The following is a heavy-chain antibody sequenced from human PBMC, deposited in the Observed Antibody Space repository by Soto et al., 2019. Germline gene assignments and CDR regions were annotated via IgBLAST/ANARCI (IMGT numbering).Heavy chain of an antibody. CDR1: GFTFSSYA. V-gene: IGHV3-23*01. Sequence: EVQLLESGGGLVQPGGSLRLSCAASGFTFSSYAMSWVRQAPGKGLEWVSAISGSGGSTYYADSVKGRFTITRGNSKITLYLQMNRLGAEDTAGYYCAKPVVRGVPDAFDIGGQGTMVTVSS. CDR3: AKPVVRGVPDAFDI. J-gene: IGHJ3*02. CDR2: ISGSGGST. D-gene: IGHD3-10*01.